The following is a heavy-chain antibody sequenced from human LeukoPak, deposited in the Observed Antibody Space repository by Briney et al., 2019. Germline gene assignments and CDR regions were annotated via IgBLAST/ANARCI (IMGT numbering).Heavy chain of an antibody. CDR2: ISSSSSYI. CDR1: GFTFSSYS. Sequence: GSLRLSCAASGFTFSSYSMNWVRQAPGKGLEWVSSISSSSSYIYYADSVKGRFTISRDNAKNSLYLQMNSLRAEDTAVYYCARGPYSSSWYHYYYMDVWGKGTTVTVSS. D-gene: IGHD6-13*01. V-gene: IGHV3-21*01. J-gene: IGHJ6*03. CDR3: ARGPYSSSWYHYYYMDV.